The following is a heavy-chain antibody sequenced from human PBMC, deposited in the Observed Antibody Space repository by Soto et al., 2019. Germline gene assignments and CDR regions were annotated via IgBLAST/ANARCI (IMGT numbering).Heavy chain of an antibody. D-gene: IGHD4-17*01. CDR2: IYHSGST. V-gene: IGHV4-4*02. Sequence: QVQLQESGPGLVKPSGTLSLTCAVSGGSISSSNWWSWVRQPPGKGLEWIGEIYHSGSTNYNPSLKSRVTISVDKSKNQFSLKLSSVTAADTAVYYCARVPAGPTVTINPRESPSHKNWFDPWGQGTLVTVSS. CDR3: ARVPAGPTVTINPRESPSHKNWFDP. J-gene: IGHJ5*02. CDR1: GGSISSSNW.